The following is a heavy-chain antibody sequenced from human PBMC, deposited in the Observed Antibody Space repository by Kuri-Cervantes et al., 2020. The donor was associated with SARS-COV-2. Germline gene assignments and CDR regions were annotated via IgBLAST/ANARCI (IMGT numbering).Heavy chain of an antibody. CDR3: ARDYYYDSIGYYYDVYYYGMDV. J-gene: IGHJ6*02. Sequence: GESLKSSCAASGFTFSSYSMNWVRRDPGKGLEWVSYISSSSSTIYYADSVKDRFTISRDNAKNSLYLQMNSLRDEDTAVYYCARDYYYDSIGYYYDVYYYGMDVWVQGTTVTVSS. CDR1: GFTFSSYS. CDR2: ISSSSSTI. V-gene: IGHV3-48*02. D-gene: IGHD3-22*01.